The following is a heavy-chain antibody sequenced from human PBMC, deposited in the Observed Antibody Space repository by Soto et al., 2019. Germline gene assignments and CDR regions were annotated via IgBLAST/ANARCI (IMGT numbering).Heavy chain of an antibody. Sequence: QLLESGPGLVKPSETLSLTCTVSGGSISSSSYYWGWIRQPPGKGLEWIGSIYYSGSTYYNPSLKSRVTISVDTSKNQFSLKLSSVTAADTAVYYCANRAVAGTSVDYWGQGTLVTVSS. D-gene: IGHD6-19*01. J-gene: IGHJ4*02. CDR3: ANRAVAGTSVDY. CDR2: IYYSGST. V-gene: IGHV4-39*01. CDR1: GGSISSSSYY.